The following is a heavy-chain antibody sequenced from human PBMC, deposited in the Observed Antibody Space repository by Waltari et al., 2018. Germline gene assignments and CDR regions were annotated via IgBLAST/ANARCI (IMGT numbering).Heavy chain of an antibody. V-gene: IGHV3-53*01. CDR2: IYSGGSS. D-gene: IGHD3-10*01. CDR1: GFVVGSHY. J-gene: IGHJ4*02. CDR3: VGHRFGSGSYFDY. Sequence: EVQVVESGGGLIQPGGSLRLSGAVSGFVVGSHYMSWVRQAPGKGLEWVAVIYSGGSSYYVDSVKGRFTISRDNSKNTIYLEMNSLRGEDTAVYFCVGHRFGSGSYFDYWGQGTPVTVSS.